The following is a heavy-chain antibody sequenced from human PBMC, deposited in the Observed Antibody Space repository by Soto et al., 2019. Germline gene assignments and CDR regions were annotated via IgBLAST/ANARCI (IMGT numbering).Heavy chain of an antibody. Sequence: YWISWVRQMPGKGLEWMGRIDPSDSYTNYSPSFQGHVTISADKSISTAYLQWSSLKASDTAMYYCARRDYYGSGSDYWGQGTLVTVSS. D-gene: IGHD3-10*01. CDR3: ARRDYYGSGSDY. CDR2: IDPSDSYT. V-gene: IGHV5-10-1*01. J-gene: IGHJ4*02. CDR1: YW.